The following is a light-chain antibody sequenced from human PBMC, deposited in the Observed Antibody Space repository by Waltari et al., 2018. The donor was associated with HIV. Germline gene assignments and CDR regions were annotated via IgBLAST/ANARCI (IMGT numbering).Light chain of an antibody. J-gene: IGLJ2*01. CDR2: EDN. CDR3: QSYDSSNHVV. V-gene: IGLV6-57*01. Sequence: NFMLTQPHSVSESPGTPVTISCTRSSGSIASNSYKWYQQRPGSSPTTVIYEDNQRPSGVPDRFSGSIDSSSNSASLTISGLKTEDEADYYCQSYDSSNHVVFGGGTKLTVL. CDR1: SGSIASNS.